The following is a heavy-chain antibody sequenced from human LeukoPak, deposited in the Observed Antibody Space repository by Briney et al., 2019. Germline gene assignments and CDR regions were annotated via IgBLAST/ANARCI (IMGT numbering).Heavy chain of an antibody. CDR1: GXTFSNYW. Sequence: ERSLRLSCAASGXTFSNYWMHWVRQAPGKGLVSVSRNNRDGRSTNYADSVKGRFTISRDNAKNTVFLQMNSLRAEDTAVYYCALPLRDGDFYFDYWGQGALVTVSS. CDR3: ALPLRDGDFYFDY. D-gene: IGHD4-17*01. J-gene: IGHJ4*02. V-gene: IGHV3-74*01. CDR2: NNRDGRST.